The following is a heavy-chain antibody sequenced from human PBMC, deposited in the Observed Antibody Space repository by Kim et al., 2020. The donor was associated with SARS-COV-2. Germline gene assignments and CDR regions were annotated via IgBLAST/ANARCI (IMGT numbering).Heavy chain of an antibody. CDR3: ATIRVPAAIGSYYFDY. J-gene: IGHJ4*02. Sequence: KLQGRVTMTEDTSTDTAYMELSSLGSEDTAVYYCATIRVPAAIGSYYFDYWGQGTLVTVSS. V-gene: IGHV1-24*01. D-gene: IGHD2-2*02.